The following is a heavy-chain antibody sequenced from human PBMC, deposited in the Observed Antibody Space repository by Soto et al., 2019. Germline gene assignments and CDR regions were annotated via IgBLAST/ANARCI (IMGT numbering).Heavy chain of an antibody. J-gene: IGHJ3*01. D-gene: IGHD2-2*01. CDR3: VRGDPGACSSTSCRDAFDL. CDR2: IYYSGST. V-gene: IGHV4-30-4*01. Sequence: QVQLQESGPGLVKPSQTLSLTCTVSGGSISSGDYYWNWIRQPPGKGLEWIGSIYYSGSTYYSPSLKCRVTISVGTSKNLFLLMMSSVTAADTAVYYCVRGDPGACSSTSCRDAFDLWGRGTMVAVSS. CDR1: GGSISSGDYY.